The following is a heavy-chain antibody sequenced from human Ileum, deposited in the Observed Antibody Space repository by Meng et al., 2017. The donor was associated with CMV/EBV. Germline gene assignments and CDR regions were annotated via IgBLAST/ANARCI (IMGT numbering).Heavy chain of an antibody. J-gene: IGHJ5*02. CDR2: ISAYNSNT. CDR3: ARSGGYCSGGSCPDA. D-gene: IGHD2-15*01. Sequence: QGQLVRSGAEVKKPGASVKVSCKASGYTFTSYDISWVRQAPGQGLEWLGWISAYNSNTNYAQKLQGRVTMTTDTSTTTAYMELRSLRSDDTAVYYCARSGGYCSGGSCPDAWGQGTLVTVSS. V-gene: IGHV1-18*01. CDR1: GYTFTSYD.